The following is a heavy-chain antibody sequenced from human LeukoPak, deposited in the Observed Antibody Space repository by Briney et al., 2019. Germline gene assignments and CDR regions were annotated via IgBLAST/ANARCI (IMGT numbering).Heavy chain of an antibody. Sequence: GIIYPGDSDTRYSPSFQGQVTISADKSISTAYLQWSSLKASDTAMYYCARLRSVGAISAFDYWGQGTLVTVSS. V-gene: IGHV5-51*01. J-gene: IGHJ4*02. D-gene: IGHD1-26*01. CDR3: ARLRSVGAISAFDY. CDR2: IYPGDSDT.